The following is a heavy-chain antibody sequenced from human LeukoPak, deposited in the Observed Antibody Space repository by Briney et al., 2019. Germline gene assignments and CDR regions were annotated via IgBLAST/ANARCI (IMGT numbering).Heavy chain of an antibody. CDR2: ISAYNGNT. CDR1: GYTFTSYG. D-gene: IGHD3-22*01. CDR3: ARDLVERAYYYDSSGYTNWFDP. J-gene: IGHJ5*02. Sequence: ASVKVSCKASGYTFTSYGISWVRQAPGQGLEWMGWISAYNGNTNYAQKLQGRVTMTTDTSTSTAYMELRSLRSDDTAVYYCARDLVERAYYYDSSGYTNWFDPWGQGTLVTVSS. V-gene: IGHV1-18*01.